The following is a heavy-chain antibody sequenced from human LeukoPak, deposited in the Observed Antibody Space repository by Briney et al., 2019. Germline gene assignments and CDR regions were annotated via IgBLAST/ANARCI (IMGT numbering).Heavy chain of an antibody. CDR1: GGSIISGTYS. J-gene: IGHJ5*02. V-gene: IGHV4-30-2*01. CDR3: ARAPYCSSTSCYPSWFDP. Sequence: SQTLSLTCAVSGGSIISGTYSWSWIRQPPGKGLEWIGYICHSGSTYYNPSLKSRVTISVDESKNQFPLKLSSVTAADTAVYYCARAPYCSSTSCYPSWFDPWGQGTLVTVSS. D-gene: IGHD2-2*01. CDR2: ICHSGST.